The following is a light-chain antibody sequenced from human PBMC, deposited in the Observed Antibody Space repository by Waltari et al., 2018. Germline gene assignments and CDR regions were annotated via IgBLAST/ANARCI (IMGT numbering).Light chain of an antibody. CDR2: WGS. CDR3: QQYYSSPIS. CDR1: RSVLYNSNNKNY. V-gene: IGKV4-1*01. J-gene: IGKJ5*01. Sequence: EIVMTQSPDSLAVSLGERAAINCKSSRSVLYNSNNKNYLAWYQQKPGQPPKLLINWGSSRESGVPGRFSGSGSGTDFTLTISSLQAEDVAVYYCQQYYSSPISFGQGTRLEIK.